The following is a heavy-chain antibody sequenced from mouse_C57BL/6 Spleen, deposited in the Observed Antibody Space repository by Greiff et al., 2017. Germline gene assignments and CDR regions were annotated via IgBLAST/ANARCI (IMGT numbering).Heavy chain of an antibody. D-gene: IGHD2-10*02. CDR2: INPSTGGT. CDR1: GYSFTGYY. V-gene: IGHV1-42*01. J-gene: IGHJ2*01. Sequence: VQLKPSGPELVKPGASVKISCKASGYSFTGYYMNWVKQSPEKSLEWIGEINPSTGGTTYNQKFKARATLTVDKSSSTAYMQLKSLTSEDSAVFYCARGGYGKGAYWGQSTTLTVSS. CDR3: ARGGYGKGAY.